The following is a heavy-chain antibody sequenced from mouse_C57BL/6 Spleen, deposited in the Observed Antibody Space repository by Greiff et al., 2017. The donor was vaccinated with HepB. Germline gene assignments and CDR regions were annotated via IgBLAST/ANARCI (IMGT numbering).Heavy chain of an antibody. CDR3: ARSGNYSYYAMDY. CDR1: GYTFTSYW. Sequence: QVQLQQPRAELVKPGASVKLSCKASGYTFTSYWMHWVKQRPGQGLEWIGMIHPNSGSTNYNEKFKSKATLTVDKSSSTAYMQLSSLTSEDSAVYYCARSGNYSYYAMDYWGQGTSVTVSS. CDR2: IHPNSGST. D-gene: IGHD2-1*01. J-gene: IGHJ4*01. V-gene: IGHV1-64*01.